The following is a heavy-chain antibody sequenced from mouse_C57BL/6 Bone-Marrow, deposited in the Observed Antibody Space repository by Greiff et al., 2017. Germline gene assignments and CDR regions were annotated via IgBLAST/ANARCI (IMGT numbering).Heavy chain of an antibody. CDR3: ARWDDPRFAY. CDR2: IDPSDSET. D-gene: IGHD2-3*01. Sequence: QVQLQQSGAELVRPGSSVKLSCKASGYTFTSYWMHWVKQRPIQGLEWIGNIDPSDSETHYNQTFKDKATLTVDKSSSTAYMQRSSLTSEDSAVYCCARWDDPRFAYWGQGTLVTVSA. V-gene: IGHV1-52*01. CDR1: GYTFTSYW. J-gene: IGHJ3*01.